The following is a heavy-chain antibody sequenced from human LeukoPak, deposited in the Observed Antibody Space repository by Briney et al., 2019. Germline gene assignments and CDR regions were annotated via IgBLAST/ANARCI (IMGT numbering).Heavy chain of an antibody. CDR1: GASISSHY. CDR3: VKIEVGRLDP. CDR2: IYDRGST. V-gene: IGHV4-59*11. D-gene: IGHD1-26*01. Sequence: SETLSLTCTVTGASISSHYWCWIRQTPGTGLEWIGDIYDRGSTTYNPSLKSRVSISVDTSRNQFSLNLRSVTAADTAVYYCVKIEVGRLDPWGQGTLVTVSS. J-gene: IGHJ5*02.